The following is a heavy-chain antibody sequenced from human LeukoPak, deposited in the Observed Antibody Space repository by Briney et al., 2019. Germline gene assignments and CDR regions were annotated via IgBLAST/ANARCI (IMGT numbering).Heavy chain of an antibody. Sequence: ASVKVSCKASGGTFSSYAISWVRQAPGQGLEWMGGIIPIFGTANYAQKFQGRVTITADKSTSTAYMELSSLRSEDTAVYDWAGGGWGGAVAGFNFDYWGQGTLVTVSS. V-gene: IGHV1-69*06. CDR1: GGTFSSYA. CDR2: IIPIFGTA. CDR3: AGGGWGGAVAGFNFDY. D-gene: IGHD6-19*01. J-gene: IGHJ4*02.